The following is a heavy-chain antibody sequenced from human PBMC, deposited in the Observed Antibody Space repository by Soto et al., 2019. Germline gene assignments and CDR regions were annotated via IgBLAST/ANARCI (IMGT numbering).Heavy chain of an antibody. D-gene: IGHD1-20*01. CDR2: ISHSGTS. Sequence: QVQLQESGPGLMKPSGTLSLTCAVSGGSISSTHWWTWVRQSPGKGLEYIGEISHSGTSNSNPSLKSRLTLSVAKSKNHFSLTLTSVTAADTAVYYCARVVLSITRGAFDAWGQGTPVIVSS. CDR1: GGSISSTHW. J-gene: IGHJ3*01. CDR3: ARVVLSITRGAFDA. V-gene: IGHV4-4*02.